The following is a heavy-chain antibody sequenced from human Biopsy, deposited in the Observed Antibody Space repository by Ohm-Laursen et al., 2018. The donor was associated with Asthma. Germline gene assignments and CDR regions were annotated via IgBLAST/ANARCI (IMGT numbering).Heavy chain of an antibody. CDR1: GYSLTDLS. D-gene: IGHD4-17*01. J-gene: IGHJ4*02. CDR3: ASDFPKDYVRYNFQF. Sequence: APVKVSCKISGYSLTDLSMHWVRQAPGQGLEWMGGHDHEGGGTVNARRFQGRVTMTEDTSTDTAYMELSSLSSDDTAVYFCASDFPKDYVRYNFQFWGQGTLVTVSS. CDR2: HDHEGGGT. V-gene: IGHV1-24*01.